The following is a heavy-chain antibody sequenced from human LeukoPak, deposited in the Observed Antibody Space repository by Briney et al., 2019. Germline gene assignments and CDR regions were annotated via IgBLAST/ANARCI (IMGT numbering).Heavy chain of an antibody. CDR2: IYHSGST. V-gene: IGHV4-30-2*01. D-gene: IGHD3-22*01. CDR3: ARGVYDSSGYSPFFDY. J-gene: IGHJ4*02. CDR1: GGSISSGGYS. Sequence: SETLSLTCAVSGGSISSGGYSWSWIRQPPGKGLEWIGYIYHSGSTYYNPSLKSRVTISVDRSKNQFSLNLSSVTAADTAVYYCARGVYDSSGYSPFFDYWGQGTLVTVSS.